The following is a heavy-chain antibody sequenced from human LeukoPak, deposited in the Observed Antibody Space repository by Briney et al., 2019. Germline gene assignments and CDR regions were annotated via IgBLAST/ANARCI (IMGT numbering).Heavy chain of an antibody. CDR3: ARDGMSTVAYWFFDL. J-gene: IGHJ2*01. CDR2: ISSGGST. CDR1: GFTVSSNY. V-gene: IGHV3-53*01. D-gene: IGHD4-23*01. Sequence: GRSLRLSCAASGFTVSSNYMSWVRQAPGKGLEWVSVISSGGSTYYADSVKGRFTISRDSSKNTLYPQMNSLRDEDTAMYYCARDGMSTVAYWFFDLWGRGTLVTVSS.